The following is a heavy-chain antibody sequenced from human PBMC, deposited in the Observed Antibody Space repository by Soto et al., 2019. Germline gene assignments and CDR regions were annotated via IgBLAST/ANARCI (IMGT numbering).Heavy chain of an antibody. CDR2: ITSSGGST. J-gene: IGHJ6*03. V-gene: IGHV3-23*01. D-gene: IGHD2-15*01. Sequence: GGSLRLSCAASGFTFSSFLMSWVRQAPGKGLQWVSFITSSGGSTYYADSVKGRFTISRDYSKDTLHLQMNSLRADDTAVYYCAKGSYSSSCSGGSCYSGYYYLDVWGQGTTVTVSS. CDR3: AKGSYSSSCSGGSCYSGYYYLDV. CDR1: GFTFSSFL.